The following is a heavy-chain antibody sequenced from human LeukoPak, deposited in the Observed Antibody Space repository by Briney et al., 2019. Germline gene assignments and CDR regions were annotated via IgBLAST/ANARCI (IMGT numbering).Heavy chain of an antibody. D-gene: IGHD3-10*01. Sequence: PGGSLRLSCAASGFAVKSSYMNWVRQAPGKGLEWVSVLYAGGESYYADSVLGRFTISRDNSNNTVFLEMNSLTADDTAVYFCARDSAGNQYSSGNFDLWGQGTLVTVPS. CDR1: GFAVKSSY. V-gene: IGHV3-53*01. J-gene: IGHJ4*02. CDR2: LYAGGES. CDR3: ARDSAGNQYSSGNFDL.